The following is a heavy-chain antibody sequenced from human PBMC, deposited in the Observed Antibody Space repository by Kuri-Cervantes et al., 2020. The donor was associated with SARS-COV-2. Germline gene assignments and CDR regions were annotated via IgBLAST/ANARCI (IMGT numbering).Heavy chain of an antibody. D-gene: IGHD6-6*01. CDR1: GFTFSSYG. CDR3: ARAYSSSPLYYYYYGMDV. CDR2: ISYDGSDK. Sequence: GESLKISCAASGFTFSSYGMHWVRQAPGKGLEWVALISYDGSDKNYADSVKGRFTISRDNSKNTLYLQMNSLRAEDTAVYYCARAYSSSPLYYYYYGMDVWGQGTTVTVSS. J-gene: IGHJ6*02. V-gene: IGHV3-30*03.